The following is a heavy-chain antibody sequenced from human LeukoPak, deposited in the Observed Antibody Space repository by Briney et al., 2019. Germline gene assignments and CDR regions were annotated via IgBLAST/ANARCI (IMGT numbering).Heavy chain of an antibody. CDR3: ARGYPIEP. J-gene: IGHJ5*02. D-gene: IGHD2-8*01. CDR2: IRYDGSNK. V-gene: IGHV3-30*02. Sequence: PGGSLRLSCAASGFTFSSYSMNWVRQAPGKGLQWVAFIRYDGSNKYYADSVKGRFTISRDNSKNTLYLQMNSLRAEDTAVYYCARGYPIEPWGQGTLVTVSS. CDR1: GFTFSSYS.